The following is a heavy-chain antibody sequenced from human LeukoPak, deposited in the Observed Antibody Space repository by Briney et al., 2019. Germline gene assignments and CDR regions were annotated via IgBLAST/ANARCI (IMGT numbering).Heavy chain of an antibody. CDR3: ARETPFSYYDSSGYYPLFDY. J-gene: IGHJ4*02. D-gene: IGHD3-22*01. V-gene: IGHV4-4*02. CDR2: IYHSGST. Sequence: SGTLSLTCAVSGGSISSSNWWSWVRQPPGKGLEWIGEIYHSGSTNYNPSLKSRVTISVDKSRNQFSLKLSSVTAADTAVYYCARETPFSYYDSSGYYPLFDYWGQGTLVTVSS. CDR1: GGSISSSNW.